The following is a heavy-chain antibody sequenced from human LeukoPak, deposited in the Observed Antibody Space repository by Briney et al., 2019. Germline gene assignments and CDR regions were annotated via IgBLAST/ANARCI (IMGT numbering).Heavy chain of an antibody. CDR2: IKQDGSEK. V-gene: IGHV3-7*01. CDR1: GFTFSSYW. CDR3: TREDQQWLVQDWFDP. D-gene: IGHD6-19*01. J-gene: IGHJ5*02. Sequence: GGSLRLSCAASGFTFSSYWMSWVRQAPGKGLEWVANIKQDGSEKYYVDSVKGRFTISRDNAKNSLYLQMNSLRAEDTAVYYCTREDQQWLVQDWFDPWGQGTLVTVSS.